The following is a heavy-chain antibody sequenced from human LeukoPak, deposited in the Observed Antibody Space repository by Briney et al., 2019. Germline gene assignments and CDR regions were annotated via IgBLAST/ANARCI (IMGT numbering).Heavy chain of an antibody. V-gene: IGHV4-31*03. D-gene: IGHD1-26*01. Sequence: SETLSLTCTVSGGSISSGGYYWSWIRQHPGKGLEWIGYIYYSGSTYYNPSLKSRVTMSVDTSKNQFSLELSSVTAADTAVYYCARGVVGATNWAFDIWGQGTMVTVSS. CDR3: ARGVVGATNWAFDI. CDR2: IYYSGST. J-gene: IGHJ3*02. CDR1: GGSISSGGYY.